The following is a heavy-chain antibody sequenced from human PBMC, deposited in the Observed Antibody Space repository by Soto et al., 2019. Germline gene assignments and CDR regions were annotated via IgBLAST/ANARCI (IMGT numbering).Heavy chain of an antibody. D-gene: IGHD3-3*02. J-gene: IGHJ4*02. CDR1: GINFLTYA. V-gene: IGHV3-23*01. CDR2: ISSSGIT. CDR3: TKMGTSIWYMDYFDY. Sequence: DVQLLESGGGLVQPGGSLRFSCAAPGINFLTYAMAWVRQAPGKGLEWVSVISSSGITYYADSVKGRFTISRDISNSTRFLQMNSLRVEDTAVYYCTKMGTSIWYMDYFDYWGRGSLVIVSS.